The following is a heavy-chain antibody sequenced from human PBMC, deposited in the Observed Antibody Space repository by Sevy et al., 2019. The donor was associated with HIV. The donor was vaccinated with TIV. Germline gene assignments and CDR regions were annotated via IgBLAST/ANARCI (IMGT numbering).Heavy chain of an antibody. J-gene: IGHJ6*02. CDR2: INHSGST. D-gene: IGHD1-1*01. V-gene: IGHV4-34*01. Sequence: SETLSLTCAVYGGSFSGYYWSWIRQPPGKGLEWIGEINHSGSTNYNPSLKSRVTISVDTSKNQFSLKLSSVTAADTAVYYCARFAVAAKLTTYYYYGMDVWGQGTTVTVSS. CDR1: GGSFSGYY. CDR3: ARFAVAAKLTTYYYYGMDV.